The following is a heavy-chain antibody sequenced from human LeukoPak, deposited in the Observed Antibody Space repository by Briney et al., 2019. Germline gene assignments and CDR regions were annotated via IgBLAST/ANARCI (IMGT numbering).Heavy chain of an antibody. Sequence: SETLSLTCTVSGGSISSYYWSWIRQPPGKGLEWIGYIYYSGSTNYNPSLKSRVTISVDTSKNQFSLELSSVTAADTAVYYCARSGVRKVVVIAPPTTFDIWGQGTMVTVSS. V-gene: IGHV4-59*01. CDR2: IYYSGST. D-gene: IGHD2-21*01. CDR3: ARSGVRKVVVIAPPTTFDI. J-gene: IGHJ3*02. CDR1: GGSISSYY.